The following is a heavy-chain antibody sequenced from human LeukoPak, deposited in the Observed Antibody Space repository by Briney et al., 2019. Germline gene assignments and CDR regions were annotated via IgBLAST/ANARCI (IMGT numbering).Heavy chain of an antibody. D-gene: IGHD5-18*01. CDR1: VGSISSYY. CDR3: ARSPDGYRYTYFDY. Sequence: SETLSLTCTVSVGSISSYYWSWIRQPPGKGLEWIGYIYYSGSFNYNPSLKSRVTISADTSKKQFSMKLSSVTAADTAVYYCARSPDGYRYTYFDYWGQGTLVTVSS. V-gene: IGHV4-59*01. J-gene: IGHJ4*02. CDR2: IYYSGSF.